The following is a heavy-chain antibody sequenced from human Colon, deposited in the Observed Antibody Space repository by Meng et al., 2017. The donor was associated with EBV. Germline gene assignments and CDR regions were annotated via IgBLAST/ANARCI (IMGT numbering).Heavy chain of an antibody. CDR1: GGSMSSGNYY. D-gene: IGHD4-17*01. V-gene: IGHV4-30-4*01. Sequence: QVQLQESGPGLVEPSQXLSLTCTVPGGSMSSGNYYWSWIRQPPGKGLEWIGYIHHSGSAYYNPSLKSRVIISVDTSKNQFSLRLNSVTAADTAVYYCASLYGDSSVWYLDLWGRGTLVTVSA. J-gene: IGHJ2*01. CDR2: IHHSGSA. CDR3: ASLYGDSSVWYLDL.